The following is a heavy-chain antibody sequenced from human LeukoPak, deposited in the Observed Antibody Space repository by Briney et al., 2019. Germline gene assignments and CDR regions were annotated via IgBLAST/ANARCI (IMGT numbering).Heavy chain of an antibody. CDR1: QFTFSSYN. Sequence: GGSLRLSCAASQFTFSSYNMNWVRQAPGKGLEWVSSISATGRYIYYADSVKGRFTVSRDNAKNSLSLQMSGLRAEDTAVYYCARGKSPQGDYWGQGTLVTVSS. CDR2: ISATGRYI. CDR3: ARGKSPQGDY. V-gene: IGHV3-21*01. J-gene: IGHJ4*02.